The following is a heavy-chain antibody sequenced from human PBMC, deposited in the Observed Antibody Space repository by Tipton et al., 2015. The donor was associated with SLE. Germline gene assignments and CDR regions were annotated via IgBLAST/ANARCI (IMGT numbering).Heavy chain of an antibody. D-gene: IGHD4-23*01. CDR3: AKGGGPSH. J-gene: IGHJ1*01. Sequence: TLSLTCTVSGGSISNYYWSWIRQPPGKGLEWIGYIYYSGSTNYNPSLKSRVTISVDTSKNQFSLKLSSVTAADTAVYHCAKGGGPSHWGQGTLVTVSS. V-gene: IGHV4-59*01. CDR1: GGSISNYY. CDR2: IYYSGST.